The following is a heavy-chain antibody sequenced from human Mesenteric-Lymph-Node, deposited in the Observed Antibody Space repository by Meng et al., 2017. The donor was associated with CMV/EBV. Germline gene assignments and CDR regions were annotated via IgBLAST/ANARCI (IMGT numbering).Heavy chain of an antibody. CDR3: ARAPEIGWYGSGSYFVY. V-gene: IGHV3-30*04. J-gene: IGHJ4*02. D-gene: IGHD3-10*01. CDR1: GFTFSSYA. Sequence: GGSLRLSCAASGFTFSSYAMHWVRQAPGKGLEWVAVISYDGSNKYYADSVKGRFTISRDNSKNTLYLQMNSLRAEDTAVYYCARAPEIGWYGSGSYFVYWGQGTLVTVSS. CDR2: ISYDGSNK.